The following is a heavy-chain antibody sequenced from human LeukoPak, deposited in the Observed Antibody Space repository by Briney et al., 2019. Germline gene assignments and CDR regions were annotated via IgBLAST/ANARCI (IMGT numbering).Heavy chain of an antibody. Sequence: TLSLTCTVSGGSISSGGYYWSWIRQPPGKGLEWIGYIYHSGSTYYNPSLKSRVTISVDRSKNQFSLKLSSVTAADTAVYYCARTYQSNWFDPWGQGTLVTVSS. CDR3: ARTYQSNWFDP. CDR1: GGSISSGGYY. J-gene: IGHJ5*02. CDR2: IYHSGST. V-gene: IGHV4-30-2*01.